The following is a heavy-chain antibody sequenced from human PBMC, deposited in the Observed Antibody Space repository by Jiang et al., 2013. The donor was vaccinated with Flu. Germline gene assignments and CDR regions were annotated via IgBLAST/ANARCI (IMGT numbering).Heavy chain of an antibody. V-gene: IGHV4-39*07. CDR1: GGSISKSNNY. CDR2: DYYRGAT. D-gene: IGHD6-13*01. CDR3: ARDLGSWFPDF. Sequence: PGLVKPSETLSLSCNVSGGSISKSNNYWGWLRQPPGKGLEWIATDYYRGATYYNPSLRGRATIEIDASKNQFSLNLRSVTAADTAVYYCARDLGSWFPDFWGQGILVTVSS. J-gene: IGHJ4*02.